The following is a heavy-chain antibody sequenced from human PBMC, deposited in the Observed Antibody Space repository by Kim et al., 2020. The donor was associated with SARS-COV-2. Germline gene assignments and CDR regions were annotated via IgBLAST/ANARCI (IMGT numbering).Heavy chain of an antibody. J-gene: IGHJ6*02. D-gene: IGHD3-16*01. CDR3: ARFDYFGMDV. V-gene: IGHV4-4*09. CDR2: ST. Sequence: STNANPSLKSRVTISVDTSKNQFSRKLSSVTAADTAVYYCARFDYFGMDVWGQGTTVTVSS.